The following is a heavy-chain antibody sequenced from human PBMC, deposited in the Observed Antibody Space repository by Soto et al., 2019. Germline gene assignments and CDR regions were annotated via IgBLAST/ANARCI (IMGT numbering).Heavy chain of an antibody. Sequence: QVQLVQSGAEVKKPGSSVKVSCKASGGTFSSYAISWVRQAPGQGLEWMGGIIPIFGTANYAQKFQGRVTITADEWTSTVYMELSSLRAEDTAVYYCARLGEGTGEGIYDYYYGMDVWGQGTTVTVSS. CDR1: GGTFSSYA. J-gene: IGHJ6*02. D-gene: IGHD3-16*01. CDR3: ARLGEGTGEGIYDYYYGMDV. V-gene: IGHV1-69*12. CDR2: IIPIFGTA.